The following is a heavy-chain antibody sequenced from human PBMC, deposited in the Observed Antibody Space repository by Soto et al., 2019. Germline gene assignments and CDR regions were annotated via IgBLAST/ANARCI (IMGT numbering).Heavy chain of an antibody. J-gene: IGHJ4*02. CDR3: ARDKITGLLEY. CDR1: GGSFSGYS. Sequence: PSETLSLTCAVYGGSFSGYSWTWIRQPPGTGLEWIGEINHTGSTNYNPSLKSRVTISVDTSKNQFSLKLTSVTAADTAVYYCARDKITGLLEYWGQGTLVTVS. D-gene: IGHD2-8*02. CDR2: INHTGST. V-gene: IGHV4-34*01.